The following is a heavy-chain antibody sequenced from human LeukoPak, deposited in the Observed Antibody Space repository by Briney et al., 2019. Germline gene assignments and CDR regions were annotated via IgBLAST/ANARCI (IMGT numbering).Heavy chain of an antibody. CDR3: ARDLVIVVVPAARGFDY. Sequence: PGGSLRISCAASGFTFSSYSMNWVRQAPGKGLEWVSSIGGGSTYTHYADSVKGRFTISRDNAKNSLYLQMNSLRAEDTAVYYCARDLVIVVVPAARGFDYWGQGTLVTVSS. J-gene: IGHJ4*02. D-gene: IGHD2-2*01. V-gene: IGHV3-21*01. CDR2: IGGGSTYT. CDR1: GFTFSSYS.